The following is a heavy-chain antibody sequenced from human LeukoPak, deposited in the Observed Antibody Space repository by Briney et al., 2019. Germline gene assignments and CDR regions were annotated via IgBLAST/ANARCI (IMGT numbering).Heavy chain of an antibody. Sequence: GGSLRLSCAASGFTVSSYYMSWVRQAPGKGLEWVSAISGSGGSTYYADSVKGRFTISRDNSKNTLYLQMNSLRAEDTAVYYCAKETYYYDSSGYYYVSGYFDYWGQGTLVTVSS. V-gene: IGHV3-23*01. D-gene: IGHD3-22*01. CDR3: AKETYYYDSSGYYYVSGYFDY. CDR1: GFTVSSYY. CDR2: ISGSGGST. J-gene: IGHJ4*02.